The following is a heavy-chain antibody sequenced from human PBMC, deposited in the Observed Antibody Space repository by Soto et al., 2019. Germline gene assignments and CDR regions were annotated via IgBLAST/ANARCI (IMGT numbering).Heavy chain of an antibody. D-gene: IGHD5-12*01. CDR2: IYHGGNA. Sequence: QLQLQESGSGLVKSSQTLSLTCAVSGGSISSGGYSWSWIRQPPGKGLEWIGYIYHGGNAYYNPSLKSRVTISVDQSKKKFSLRLNSVTAADAAVYYCARSGTIVGTIRDYYYYAMDVWGQGTTVTVSS. CDR1: GGSISSGGYS. V-gene: IGHV4-30-2*01. CDR3: ARSGTIVGTIRDYYYYAMDV. J-gene: IGHJ6*02.